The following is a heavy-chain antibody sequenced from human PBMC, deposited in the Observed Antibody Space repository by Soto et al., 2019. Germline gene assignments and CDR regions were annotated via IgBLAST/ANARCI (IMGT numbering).Heavy chain of an antibody. CDR1: GGSISSYY. J-gene: IGHJ6*02. D-gene: IGHD5-18*01. Sequence: SETLSLTCTVSGGSISSYYWSWIRQPPGKGLEWIGYIYYSGSTNYNPSLKSRVTISVDTSKNQFSLKLSSVTAADTAVYYCARAHSYDYDYDMDVWGQGTTVTV. V-gene: IGHV4-59*01. CDR3: ARAHSYDYDYDMDV. CDR2: IYYSGST.